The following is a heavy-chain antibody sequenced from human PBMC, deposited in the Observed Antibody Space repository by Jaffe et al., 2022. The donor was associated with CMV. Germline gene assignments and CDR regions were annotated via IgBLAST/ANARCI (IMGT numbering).Heavy chain of an antibody. D-gene: IGHD4-17*01. CDR3: ARYPIDYGDYRYFYQYALDV. J-gene: IGHJ6*02. V-gene: IGHV1-46*01. Sequence: QVQLVQSGAEVKKPGASVQVSCKASGYTFTSYYVHWVRQAPGQGLEWMGIINPSGGSTSYAQTFQGRVTMTRDTSTSTVYMELSSLRSEDTAVYYCARYPIDYGDYRYFYQYALDVWGQGTTVTVSS. CDR2: INPSGGST. CDR1: GYTFTSYY.